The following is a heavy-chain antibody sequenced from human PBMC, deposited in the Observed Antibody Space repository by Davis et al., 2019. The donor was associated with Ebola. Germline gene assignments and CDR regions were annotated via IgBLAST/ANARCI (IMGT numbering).Heavy chain of an antibody. V-gene: IGHV4-34*01. CDR1: GGSFSGYY. Sequence: MPSDPLSPTFPLHGGSFSGYYWSWIRQPPGKGLEWFGEINHSGSTNYNPSLKSRVTISVDTSKNQFSLKLSAVTAADTAVYYCARRGGSSWPFDYWGQGTLVTVSS. CDR2: INHSGST. J-gene: IGHJ4*02. D-gene: IGHD6-13*01. CDR3: ARRGGSSWPFDY.